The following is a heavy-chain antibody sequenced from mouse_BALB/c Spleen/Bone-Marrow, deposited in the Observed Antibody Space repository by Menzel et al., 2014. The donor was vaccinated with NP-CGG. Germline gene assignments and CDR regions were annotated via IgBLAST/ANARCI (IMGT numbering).Heavy chain of an antibody. CDR1: GFAFTDYY. J-gene: IGHJ4*01. Sequence: EVKLMESGGGLVQPGGSLRLSCTTSGFAFTDYYMSWVRQPPGKALEWLAFIRNKAYGYTTEYSASVRGRFTISIDNSQSILYLQMNTLRAEDSATYYCARFPMDYWGQGTSVTVSS. V-gene: IGHV7-3*02. CDR3: ARFPMDY. CDR2: IRNKAYGYTT.